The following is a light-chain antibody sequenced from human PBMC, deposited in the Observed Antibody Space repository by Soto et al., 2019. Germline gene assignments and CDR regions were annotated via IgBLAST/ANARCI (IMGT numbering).Light chain of an antibody. CDR2: DVT. CDR3: NSYTNSSTDV. J-gene: IGLJ1*01. CDR1: SSDVGGFNY. V-gene: IGLV2-14*03. Sequence: QSVLTQPASVSGSPGQSITISCTGTSSDVGGFNYVSWYQQHPGKAPKLMIYDVTNRPSGVSYRFSGSKSGTTASLTISGLQAEDEAEYYCNSYTNSSTDVCGTGTKLTVL.